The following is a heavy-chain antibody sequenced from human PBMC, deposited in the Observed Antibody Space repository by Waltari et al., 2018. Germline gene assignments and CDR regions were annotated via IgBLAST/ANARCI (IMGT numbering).Heavy chain of an antibody. D-gene: IGHD5-12*01. Sequence: EVELVQSGAEVKKPGESLRISCKGSGYNFDNYWIGWVRQKTGRGLEWLGIIYPSDSDTRYSPYFLGQVTMSVDKYISTVYLQRNSLQVSDSAIYYCARHVKGGGGGGYIEHWGQGTQVTVSS. CDR2: IYPSDSDT. CDR3: ARHVKGGGGGGYIEH. CDR1: GYNFDNYW. V-gene: IGHV5-51*01. J-gene: IGHJ1*01.